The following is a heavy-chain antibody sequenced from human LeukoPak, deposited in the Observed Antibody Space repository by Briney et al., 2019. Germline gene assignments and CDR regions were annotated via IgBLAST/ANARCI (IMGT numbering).Heavy chain of an antibody. CDR3: ARRQGCSSTSCPPDS. CDR2: IYPGDSDT. V-gene: IGHV5-51*01. D-gene: IGHD2-2*01. J-gene: IGHJ4*02. CDR1: GYSFTTYW. Sequence: GESLKISCKGSGYSFTTYWIAWVRQMPGKGLEWMGIIYPGDSDTRYSPSFQGQVTMSADKSINTAYLQWSSLKASDTATYYCARRQGCSSTSCPPDSWGQGTLVTVSS.